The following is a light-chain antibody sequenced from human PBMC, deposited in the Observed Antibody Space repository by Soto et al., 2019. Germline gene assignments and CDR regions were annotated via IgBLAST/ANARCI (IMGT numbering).Light chain of an antibody. J-gene: IGLJ2*01. Sequence: QSALTQPASVSGSPGQSITISCTGTSSDVGGYNYVSWYQQHPGKAPKLMIYEVSNRPSGVSNRFSGSKSGNTASLTISGLQAEDEADYYCSSYTSSSTLVFDGGTKVTV. V-gene: IGLV2-14*01. CDR2: EVS. CDR3: SSYTSSSTLV. CDR1: SSDVGGYNY.